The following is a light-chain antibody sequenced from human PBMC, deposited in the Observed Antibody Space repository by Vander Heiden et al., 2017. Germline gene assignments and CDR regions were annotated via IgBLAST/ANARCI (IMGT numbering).Light chain of an antibody. J-gene: IGKJ2*01. CDR3: QQSYSTLYT. V-gene: IGKV1-39*01. Sequence: DIQMTQSPPSLSASVGDRVTISCRASHNITNLLNWYQHSPGSAPKLLIYTTSNVQSGVPSRFSGSGSGTDFTLTISSLQPEDFVTYYCQQSYSTLYTFGQGTKLEIK. CDR2: TTS. CDR1: HNITNL.